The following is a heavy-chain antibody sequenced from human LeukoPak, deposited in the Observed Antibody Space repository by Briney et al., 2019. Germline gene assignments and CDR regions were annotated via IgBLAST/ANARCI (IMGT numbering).Heavy chain of an antibody. V-gene: IGHV1-58*02. Sequence: SVKVSCKASGFTFISSAMQWVRQARGQRLEWIGWIVVGSGNTNYAQKFQERVTITRDMSTSTAYMELSSLRSEDTAVYYCAASSSPYYGSLWGQGTMVTASS. CDR3: AASSSPYYGSL. CDR2: IVVGSGNT. CDR1: GFTFISSA. J-gene: IGHJ3*01. D-gene: IGHD3-10*01.